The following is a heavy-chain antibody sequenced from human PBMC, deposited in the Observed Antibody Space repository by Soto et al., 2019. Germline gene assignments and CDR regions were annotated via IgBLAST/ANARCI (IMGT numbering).Heavy chain of an antibody. D-gene: IGHD3-9*01. Sequence: ASVKVSCKASGGTFSSYTISWVRQAPGQGLEWMGRMNPNRGKTNYAQKFQGRVTMTRNTSISTAYMELSSLRSEDTAVYYCARGPYYDILTGYGLPYYFDYWGQGTLVTVSS. CDR1: GGTFSSYT. CDR2: MNPNRGKT. V-gene: IGHV1-8*02. J-gene: IGHJ4*02. CDR3: ARGPYYDILTGYGLPYYFDY.